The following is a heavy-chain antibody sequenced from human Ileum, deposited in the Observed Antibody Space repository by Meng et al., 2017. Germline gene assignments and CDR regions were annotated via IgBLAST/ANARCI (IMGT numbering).Heavy chain of an antibody. V-gene: IGHV1-69*02. J-gene: IGHJ5*02. CDR1: GGTFSNFD. CDR3: ARFPKCTRTSFYGGWFDP. CDR2: ITPITGVT. Sequence: QVQLVQSGAEVRQPGSSVKVSCKASGGTFSNFDLHLVRQAPGQGLEWMGGITPITGVTNYAHKFPGRVSITADTSTATAYLDLSSLRSEDTALYFCARFPKCTRTSFYGGWFDPWGQGTLVTVSS. D-gene: IGHD2-8*01.